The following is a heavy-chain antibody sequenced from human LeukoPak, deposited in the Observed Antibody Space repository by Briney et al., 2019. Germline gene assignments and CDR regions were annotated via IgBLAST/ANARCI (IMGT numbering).Heavy chain of an antibody. CDR3: ARARAAYFALFQH. D-gene: IGHD3-9*01. Sequence: GGSLRLSCAASGFTFSSYGMHWVRQAPGKGLEWIAYISSGAGSTIKYADSVKGRFTISRDNAQNSVFLQMNSLRAEDTAVYFCARARAAYFALFQHWGQGSLVIVSS. J-gene: IGHJ1*01. CDR1: GFTFSSYG. V-gene: IGHV3-48*04. CDR2: ISSGAGSTI.